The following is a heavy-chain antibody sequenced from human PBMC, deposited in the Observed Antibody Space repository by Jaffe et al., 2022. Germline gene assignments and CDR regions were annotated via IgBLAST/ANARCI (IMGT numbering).Heavy chain of an antibody. V-gene: IGHV4-4*02. CDR2: IFHSESTNFT. D-gene: IGHD3-3*02. J-gene: IGHJ4*02. Sequence: QVQLQESGPGLVKPSGTLSLTCAVSGGSISSSNWWSWIRQPPGKGLEWIGEIFHSESTNFTNYNPSLKSRVTISVDKSKNQLSLKLSSVTVADTAVYYCARGTHLAFDYWGQGTLVTVSS. CDR3: ARGTHLAFDY. CDR1: GGSISSSNW.